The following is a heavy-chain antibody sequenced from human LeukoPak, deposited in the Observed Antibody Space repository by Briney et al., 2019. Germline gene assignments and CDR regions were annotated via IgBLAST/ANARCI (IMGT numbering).Heavy chain of an antibody. CDR1: GFTFSSYG. V-gene: IGHV3-30*18. CDR2: ISYDGSNK. Sequence: GRCLRLACAASGFTFSSYGMHSVRQAPGKGLEWVAVISYDGSNKYYAASVKGRFTITRDNSKNTLYLQMNNLRAQDTAVYYCAKVEDTGPFDPWGQGTLVTLSP. CDR3: AKVEDTGPFDP. J-gene: IGHJ5*02. D-gene: IGHD5-18*01.